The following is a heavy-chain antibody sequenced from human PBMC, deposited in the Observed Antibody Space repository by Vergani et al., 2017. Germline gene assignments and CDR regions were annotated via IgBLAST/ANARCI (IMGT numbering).Heavy chain of an antibody. J-gene: IGHJ2*01. CDR2: IYNSGNG. V-gene: IGHV4-39*01. Sequence: QMQLQESGPGLVKASETLSLTCTVSGDSIISSSYYWGWIRQPPGKGLEWTGSIYNSGNGDSSSSLKSRVTISADTSKNQFSLRLTSVTAADTAVYYCGRVKYYSDSTSHFRGRYFDVWGRGTLVTVPS. CDR1: GDSIISSSYY. D-gene: IGHD3-16*01. CDR3: GRVKYYSDSTSHFRGRYFDV.